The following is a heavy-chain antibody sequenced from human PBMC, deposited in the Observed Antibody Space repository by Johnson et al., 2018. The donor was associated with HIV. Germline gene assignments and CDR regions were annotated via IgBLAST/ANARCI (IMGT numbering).Heavy chain of an antibody. Sequence: EVQLVESGGGVVQPGGSLRLSCAASGFTVSSDYMSWVRQAPGKGLEWVSVIYSGGSTYYADSVKGRFTISRDNSKNTLYLQMNSLRAEDTDVYYRARDGRSAAVWGQGTMGTVSS. D-gene: IGHD6-25*01. CDR2: IYSGGST. CDR1: GFTVSSDY. J-gene: IGHJ3*01. V-gene: IGHV3-66*01. CDR3: ARDGRSAAV.